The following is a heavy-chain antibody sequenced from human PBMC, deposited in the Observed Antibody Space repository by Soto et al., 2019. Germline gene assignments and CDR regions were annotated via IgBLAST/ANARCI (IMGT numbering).Heavy chain of an antibody. CDR3: ARGTLIEVFDY. Sequence: SETLSLTCSVSGDSISSDYWSWIRQPPGKGLEWIGYIYYSGSTSYNPSLKNRVTISIGRSKNQFSLKLTSVTAADTALYYCARGTLIEVFDYWGQGILVTVSS. CDR2: IYYSGST. V-gene: IGHV4-59*08. J-gene: IGHJ4*02. D-gene: IGHD2-21*01. CDR1: GDSISSDY.